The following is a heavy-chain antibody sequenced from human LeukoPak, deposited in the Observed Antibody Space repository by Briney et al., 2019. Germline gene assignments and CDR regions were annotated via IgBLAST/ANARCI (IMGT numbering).Heavy chain of an antibody. CDR2: IYYSGRT. V-gene: IGHV4-59*01. J-gene: IGHJ4*02. D-gene: IGHD3-22*01. Sequence: KTSETLSLTCTVSGGSISSYNWSWIRQPPGKGLEWIGYIYYSGRTNYNPSLKSRVTISVDTSKNQFSLKLSSVTAADTAVYYCARGAGRGYYYVRLGFDYWGQGTLVTVSS. CDR1: GGSISSYN. CDR3: ARGAGRGYYYVRLGFDY.